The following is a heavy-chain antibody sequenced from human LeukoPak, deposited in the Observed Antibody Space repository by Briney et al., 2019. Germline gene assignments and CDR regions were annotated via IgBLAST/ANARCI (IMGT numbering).Heavy chain of an antibody. Sequence: GGSLRLSCAASGFTFSDYSMNWVRQAPGKGLEWVSYLSSGSNTIYYAGSVKGRFTISRDNSKNTLYLQMNSLRAEDTAVYYCAKENLDGDFDYWGQGTLVTVSS. CDR3: AKENLDGDFDY. D-gene: IGHD5-24*01. J-gene: IGHJ4*02. CDR2: LSSGSNTI. CDR1: GFTFSDYS. V-gene: IGHV3-48*01.